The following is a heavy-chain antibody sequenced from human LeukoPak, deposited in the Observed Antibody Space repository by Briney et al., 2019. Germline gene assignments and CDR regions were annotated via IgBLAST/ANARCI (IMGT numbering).Heavy chain of an antibody. CDR2: ISGSGGST. D-gene: IGHD4-17*01. J-gene: IGHJ6*02. Sequence: PGGSLRLSCAASGFTFSSYAMSWVRQAPGKGLEWVSAISGSGGSTYYADSVKGRFTISRDNSKNTLYLQMNSLRAEDTAVYYCARVNQYGDSNYYYYYGMDVWGQGTTVTVSS. CDR1: GFTFSSYA. V-gene: IGHV3-23*01. CDR3: ARVNQYGDSNYYYYYGMDV.